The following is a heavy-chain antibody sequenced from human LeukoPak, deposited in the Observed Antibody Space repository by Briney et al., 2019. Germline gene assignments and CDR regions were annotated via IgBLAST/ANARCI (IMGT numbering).Heavy chain of an antibody. Sequence: SETLSLTCTVSGGSISSSSYYWGWIRQPPGKGLDWIGRIYYSGGTYYSPSLKSRVTISVDTSKNQFSLKLTSVTAADTAVYYCARHSLPYCSGGTCYGDNDAFDIWGQGTMVTISS. CDR2: IYYSGGT. CDR1: GGSISSSSYY. V-gene: IGHV4-39*01. D-gene: IGHD2-15*01. J-gene: IGHJ3*02. CDR3: ARHSLPYCSGGTCYGDNDAFDI.